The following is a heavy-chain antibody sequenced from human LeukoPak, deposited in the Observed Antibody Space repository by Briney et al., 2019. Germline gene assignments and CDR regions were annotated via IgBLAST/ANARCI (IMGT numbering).Heavy chain of an antibody. D-gene: IGHD2-2*01. CDR1: GYTFTGYY. Sequence: ASVKVSCKASGYTFTGYYMHWVRQAPGQGLEWMGWISAYNGNTNYAQKLQGRVTMTTDTSTSTAYMELRSLRSDDTAVYYCASHYCSSTSCYPEYFQHWGQGTLVTVSS. CDR2: ISAYNGNT. CDR3: ASHYCSSTSCYPEYFQH. J-gene: IGHJ1*01. V-gene: IGHV1-18*04.